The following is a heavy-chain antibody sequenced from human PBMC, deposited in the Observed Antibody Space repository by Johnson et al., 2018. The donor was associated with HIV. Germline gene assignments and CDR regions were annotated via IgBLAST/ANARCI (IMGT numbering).Heavy chain of an antibody. Sequence: QVQLEESGGGVVQPGRSLRLSCAASGFTFSSYGMHWVRQAPGKGLEWVAVISYDGSNKYYADSVKGRFTISRDNSKNTLYLQMNSLRAEDTAVYYCAKGIVVGVRAFDIWGQGTMVTVSS. CDR3: AKGIVVGVRAFDI. V-gene: IGHV3-30*18. CDR1: GFTFSSYG. J-gene: IGHJ3*02. D-gene: IGHD3-22*01. CDR2: ISYDGSNK.